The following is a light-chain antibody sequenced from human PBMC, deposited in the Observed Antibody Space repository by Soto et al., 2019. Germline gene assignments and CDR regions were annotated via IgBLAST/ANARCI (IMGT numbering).Light chain of an antibody. J-gene: IGKJ2*01. CDR2: GAS. V-gene: IGKV3-15*01. CDR1: QTVNVN. CDR3: QQYNHWPPYT. Sequence: EVVLTQSPATLSLSPGERATLSCRASQTVNVNLAWHQQKPGQAPRLLIYGASTRAAGVPARFTGGGSGTEFTLTISSLQSDDFAVYYCQQYNHWPPYTFGQGTKLEIK.